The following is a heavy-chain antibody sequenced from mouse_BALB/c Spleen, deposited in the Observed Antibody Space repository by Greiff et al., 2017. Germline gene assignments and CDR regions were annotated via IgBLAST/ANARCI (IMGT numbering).Heavy chain of an antibody. CDR1: GYSITSDYA. J-gene: IGHJ2*01. D-gene: IGHD2-4*01. CDR2: ISYSGST. V-gene: IGHV3-2*02. CDR3: ARGEGATMITPYYFDY. Sequence: EVQLVESGPGLVKPSQSLSLTCTVTGYSITSDYAWNCIRQFPGNKLEWMGYISYSGSTSYNPSLKSRISITRDTSKNQFFLQLNSVTTEDTATYYCARGEGATMITPYYFDYWGQGTTLTVSS.